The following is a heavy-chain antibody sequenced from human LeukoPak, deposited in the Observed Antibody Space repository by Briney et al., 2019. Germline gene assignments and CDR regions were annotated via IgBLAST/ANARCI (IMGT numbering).Heavy chain of an antibody. Sequence: LSLTCTVSGGSISISGYFWSWIRQHPGKGLEWVSGISWNSGSIGYADSVKGRFTISRDNAKNSLYLQMNSLRAGDMALYYCAKAGGWELLRDYFDYWGQGTLVTVSS. CDR2: ISWNSGSI. J-gene: IGHJ4*02. CDR1: GGSISISGYF. V-gene: IGHV3-9*03. CDR3: AKAGGWELLRDYFDY. D-gene: IGHD1-26*01.